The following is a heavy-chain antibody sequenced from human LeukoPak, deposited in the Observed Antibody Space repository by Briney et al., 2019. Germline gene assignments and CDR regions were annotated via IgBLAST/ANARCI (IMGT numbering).Heavy chain of an antibody. CDR1: GYTFTSYG. D-gene: IGHD4-17*01. CDR2: ISAYYGNT. CDR3: ARDDVYGDRDFDY. Sequence: GASVNVSCKASGYTFTSYGFNWVRQAPGQGFEWMGWISAYYGNTKYAQKLQGRVTMTTDTSTSTAYMELRSLRSDDTAVYYCARDDVYGDRDFDYWGQGTLVTVSS. J-gene: IGHJ4*02. V-gene: IGHV1-18*01.